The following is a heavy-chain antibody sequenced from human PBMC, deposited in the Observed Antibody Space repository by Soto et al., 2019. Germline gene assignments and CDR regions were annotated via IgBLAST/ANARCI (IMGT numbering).Heavy chain of an antibody. D-gene: IGHD3-10*01. CDR1: GGSISSYY. CDR3: ARCITMVRGVSEYWFDP. J-gene: IGHJ5*02. Sequence: QVQLQESGPGLVKPSETLSLTCTVSGGSISSYYWSWIRQPPGKGLEWIGYIYYSGSTNYNPSLKSRVTISVDTSKNQFSLKLSSVTAADTAVYYCARCITMVRGVSEYWFDPWGQGTLVTVSS. V-gene: IGHV4-59*01. CDR2: IYYSGST.